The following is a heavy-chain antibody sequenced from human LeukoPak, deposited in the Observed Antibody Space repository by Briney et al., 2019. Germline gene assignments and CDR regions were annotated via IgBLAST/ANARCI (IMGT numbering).Heavy chain of an antibody. J-gene: IGHJ4*02. D-gene: IGHD3-22*01. V-gene: IGHV4-31*03. Sequence: PSETLSLTCTVSGGFISSGGYYWSWLLQHPGKGLEWIGYIYYSGSTYYNPSLKSRVTISVDTSKNQFSLKLSSVTAADTAVYYCARDPIYYYDSSGYYYESYWGQGTLVTVSS. CDR2: IYYSGST. CDR3: ARDPIYYYDSSGYYYESY. CDR1: GGFISSGGYY.